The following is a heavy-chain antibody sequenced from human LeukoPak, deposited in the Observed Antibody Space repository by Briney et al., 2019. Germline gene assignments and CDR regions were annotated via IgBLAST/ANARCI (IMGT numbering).Heavy chain of an antibody. CDR2: IYSGGST. J-gene: IGHJ4*02. V-gene: IGHV3-66*02. CDR3: ARDRGGSYNFDY. CDR1: GFTVSSNY. Sequence: PGGSLRLSCAASGFTVSSNYMSWVRQAPEKGLEWVSVIYSGGSTYYADSVKGRFTISRDNSKNTLYLQMNSLRAEDTAVYYCARDRGGSYNFDYWGQGTLVTVSS. D-gene: IGHD1-26*01.